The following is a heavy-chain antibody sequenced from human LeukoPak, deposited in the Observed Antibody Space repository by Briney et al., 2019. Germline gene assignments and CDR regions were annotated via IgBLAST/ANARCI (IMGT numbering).Heavy chain of an antibody. J-gene: IGHJ6*03. V-gene: IGHV4-59*01. CDR3: ARGFGVVTAISNYYYMDV. CDR2: IYYSGTT. CDR1: GGSISSYY. D-gene: IGHD2-21*02. Sequence: SETLSLTCSVSGGSISSYYWSWIRQPPGKELEWIGFIYYSGTTNYSPSLKSRVTISVDTSKNQFSLKLSSVTAADTAVYYCARGFGVVTAISNYYYMDVWGKGTTVTVSS.